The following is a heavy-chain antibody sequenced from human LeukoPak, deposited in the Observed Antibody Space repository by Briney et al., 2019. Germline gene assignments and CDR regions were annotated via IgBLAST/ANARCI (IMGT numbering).Heavy chain of an antibody. V-gene: IGHV3-23*01. CDR2: ISGSGGST. CDR3: ARGGEGRSSTSPYYFDY. J-gene: IGHJ4*02. D-gene: IGHD2-2*01. CDR1: GFTFSSYA. Sequence: GGSLRLSCAASGFTFSSYAMSWVRQAPGKGLEWGSAISGSGGSTYYADSVKGRFTISRDNSKNTLYLQMNSLRAEDTAVYYCARGGEGRSSTSPYYFDYWGQGTLVTVSS.